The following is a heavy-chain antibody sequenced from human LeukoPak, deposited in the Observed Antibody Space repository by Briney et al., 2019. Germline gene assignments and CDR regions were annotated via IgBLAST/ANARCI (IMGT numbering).Heavy chain of an antibody. CDR1: GYTFTGYY. V-gene: IGHV1-2*02. Sequence: ASVKVSCKASGYTFTGYYMHWVRQAPGQGLEWMGWINPNSGGTNYAQKFQGRVTMTRDTSISTAYMELSRLRSDDTAVYHCASTRALTTVTTASFDYWGQGTLVTVSS. CDR3: ASTRALTTVTTASFDY. J-gene: IGHJ4*02. D-gene: IGHD4-17*01. CDR2: INPNSGGT.